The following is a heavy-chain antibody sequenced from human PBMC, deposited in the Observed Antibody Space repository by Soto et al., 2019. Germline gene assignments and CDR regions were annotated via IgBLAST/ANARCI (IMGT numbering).Heavy chain of an antibody. CDR2: ISYDGSNK. CDR3: AKDYSSSWYVRGYFDY. J-gene: IGHJ4*02. D-gene: IGHD6-13*01. CDR1: GFTFSSYG. Sequence: PGGSLRLSCAASGFTFSSYGMHWVRQAPGKGLEWVAVISYDGSNKYYADSVKGRFTISRDNSKNTLYLQMNSLRAEDTAVYYCAKDYSSSWYVRGYFDYWGQGTLVTVSS. V-gene: IGHV3-30*18.